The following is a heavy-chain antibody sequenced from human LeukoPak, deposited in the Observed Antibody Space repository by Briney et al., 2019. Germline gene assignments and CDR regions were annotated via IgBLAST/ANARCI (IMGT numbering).Heavy chain of an antibody. CDR3: ARSLRSIAARSYFDY. CDR2: IYYSGST. Sequence: SETLSLTCTVSGGSISSYYWSWIRQPPGKGLEWIGYIYYSGSTNYNPSLKSRVTISVDTSKNQFSLKLSSVTAADTAVYYCARSLRSIAARSYFDYWGQGTLVTVSS. CDR1: GGSISSYY. D-gene: IGHD6-6*01. V-gene: IGHV4-59*01. J-gene: IGHJ4*02.